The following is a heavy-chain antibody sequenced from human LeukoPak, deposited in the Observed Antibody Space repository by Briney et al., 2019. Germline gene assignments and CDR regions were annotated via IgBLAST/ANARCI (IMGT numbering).Heavy chain of an antibody. Sequence: SVKVSCKASGGTFSSYAISWVRQAPGQGLEWMGGIIPIFGTANYAQKFQGRVTITADESTSTAHMELSSLRSEDTAVYYCARDTSKSIAVAVNYYYYGMDVWGQGTTVTVSS. J-gene: IGHJ6*02. CDR1: GGTFSSYA. CDR2: IIPIFGTA. CDR3: ARDTSKSIAVAVNYYYYGMDV. D-gene: IGHD6-19*01. V-gene: IGHV1-69*13.